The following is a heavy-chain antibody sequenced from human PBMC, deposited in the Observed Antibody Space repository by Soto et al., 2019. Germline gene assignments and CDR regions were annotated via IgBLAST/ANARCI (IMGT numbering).Heavy chain of an antibody. Sequence: QVQLVQSGAEVKKPGSSVKVSCKASGGTFSSYAISWVRQAPGQGLEWMGGIIPIFGTANYAQKFQGRVTITADESTSTAYMELSSLRSEDTAVYYSARDRAFYDYFWGPNKRLFGHDAFDIWGQGTIVTVSS. CDR1: GGTFSSYA. V-gene: IGHV1-69*01. J-gene: IGHJ3*02. D-gene: IGHD3-16*01. CDR3: ARDRAFYDYFWGPNKRLFGHDAFDI. CDR2: IIPIFGTA.